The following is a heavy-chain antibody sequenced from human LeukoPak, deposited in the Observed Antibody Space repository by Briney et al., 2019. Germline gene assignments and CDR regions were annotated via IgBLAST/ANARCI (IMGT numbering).Heavy chain of an antibody. D-gene: IGHD2/OR15-2a*01. V-gene: IGHV3-33*01. J-gene: IGHJ4*02. CDR3: AREGPRGNSQFDY. Sequence: PGRSLRLSCAASGFTFSASAMHWVRQAPGKGLEWVALIWDDGSNKYYTDSVKGRFTISRDNSKNTLYLHMNSLRAEDTALYYCAREGPRGNSQFDYWGQGTLVTVSS. CDR2: IWDDGSNK. CDR1: GFTFSASA.